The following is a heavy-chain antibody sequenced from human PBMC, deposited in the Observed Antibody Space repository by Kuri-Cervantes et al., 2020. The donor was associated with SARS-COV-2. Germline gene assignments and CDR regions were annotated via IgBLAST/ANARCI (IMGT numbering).Heavy chain of an antibody. V-gene: IGHV4-39*07. J-gene: IGHJ2*01. CDR3: ARIRHPYWYFDL. Sequence: SETLSLTCTVSGDSISRSSYYWGWIRQPPGKGLEWIGEINHSGSTNYNPSLKSRVTISVDTSKNQFSLKLSSVTAADTAVYYCARIRHPYWYFDLWGRGTLVTVSS. D-gene: IGHD1-1*01. CDR1: GDSISRSSYY. CDR2: INHSGST.